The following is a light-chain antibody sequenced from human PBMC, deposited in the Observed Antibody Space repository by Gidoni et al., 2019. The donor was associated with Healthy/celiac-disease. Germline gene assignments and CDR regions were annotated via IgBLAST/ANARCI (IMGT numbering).Light chain of an antibody. CDR1: QGISSY. CDR2: AAS. V-gene: IGKV1-8*01. Sequence: AIRMTQSPSSFSASTGDRVTITCRASQGISSYLAWYQQKPGKAPKLLIYAASTLQSGVPSRFSGSGSGTDCTLTISCLQSEDFATYYCQQYYSYPPFTFGPGTKVDIK. CDR3: QQYYSYPPFT. J-gene: IGKJ3*01.